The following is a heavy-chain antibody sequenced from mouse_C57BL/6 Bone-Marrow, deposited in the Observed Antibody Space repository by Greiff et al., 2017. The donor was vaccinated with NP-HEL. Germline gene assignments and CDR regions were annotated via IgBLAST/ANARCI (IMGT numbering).Heavy chain of an antibody. D-gene: IGHD2-3*01. CDR3: ARYRWLRGGFAY. J-gene: IGHJ3*01. CDR2: IDPSDSYT. Sequence: QVQLQQPGAELVRPGTSVKLSCKASGYTFTSYWMHWVKQRPGQGLEWIGVIDPSDSYTNYNEKFKCKATLTVDTSSSTAYMQLSSLTSEDSAVYYCARYRWLRGGFAYWGQGTLVTVSA. V-gene: IGHV1-59*01. CDR1: GYTFTSYW.